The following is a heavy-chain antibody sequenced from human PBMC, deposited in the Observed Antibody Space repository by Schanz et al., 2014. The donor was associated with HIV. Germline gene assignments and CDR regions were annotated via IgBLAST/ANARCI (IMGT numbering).Heavy chain of an antibody. CDR2: IIPVFGTT. D-gene: IGHD3-22*01. V-gene: IGHV1-69*01. Sequence: QVQLVQSGAEVKKPGASVMVSCKASGGTFSSYAFSWVRQAPGQGLEWMGGIIPVFGTTDYAQKFQGTVTITADESTSTAYMELSSLRSEDTAVYYCARAGDISGYYIDYWGQGTLVTVSS. CDR1: GGTFSSYA. J-gene: IGHJ4*02. CDR3: ARAGDISGYYIDY.